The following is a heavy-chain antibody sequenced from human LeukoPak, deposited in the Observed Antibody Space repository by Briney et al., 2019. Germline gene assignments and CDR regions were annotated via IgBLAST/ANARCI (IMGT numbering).Heavy chain of an antibody. J-gene: IGHJ4*02. Sequence: GGSLRLSCAASGFTVSSNYMSWVRQAPGKGLEWVSVIYSGGSTYYADSVKGRFTISRDNSKNTLYLPMNSLRAEDTAVYYCARIPYCSGGSCYHDDYWGQGTLVTVSS. CDR1: GFTVSSNY. D-gene: IGHD2-15*01. V-gene: IGHV3-53*01. CDR2: IYSGGST. CDR3: ARIPYCSGGSCYHDDY.